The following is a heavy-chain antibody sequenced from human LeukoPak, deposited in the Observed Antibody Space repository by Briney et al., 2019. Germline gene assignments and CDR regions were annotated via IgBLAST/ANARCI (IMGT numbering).Heavy chain of an antibody. D-gene: IGHD4/OR15-4a*01. CDR3: SSNMVE. Sequence: PGGSLRLSCAASGFTFSIYDLSWVRQAPGKGLECVSAISRGVGSTYYADSVKGRFTISRDNSKNTLYLQMNSLKTEDTAVYYCSSNMVEWGQGSLVTVSS. CDR1: GFTFSIYD. V-gene: IGHV3-23*01. J-gene: IGHJ4*02. CDR2: ISRGVGST.